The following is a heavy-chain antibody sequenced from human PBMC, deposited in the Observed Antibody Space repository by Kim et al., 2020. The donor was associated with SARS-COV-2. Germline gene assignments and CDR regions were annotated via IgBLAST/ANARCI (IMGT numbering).Heavy chain of an antibody. Sequence: GGSLRLSCAASGFTFSSYGMHWVRQAPGKGLEWVAVISYDGSNKYYADSVKGRFTISRDNSKNTLYLQMNSLRAEDTAVYYCAKDLSEGWMAALDYWGQGTLVTVSS. J-gene: IGHJ4*02. D-gene: IGHD6-19*01. CDR3: AKDLSEGWMAALDY. V-gene: IGHV3-30*18. CDR2: ISYDGSNK. CDR1: GFTFSSYG.